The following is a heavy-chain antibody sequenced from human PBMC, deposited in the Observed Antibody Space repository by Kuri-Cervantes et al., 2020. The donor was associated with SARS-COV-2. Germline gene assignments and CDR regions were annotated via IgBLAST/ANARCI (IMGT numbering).Heavy chain of an antibody. CDR1: GGSFSGYH. CDR3: ARGEVIVVPAAVAYYCYMDV. V-gene: IGHV4-34*01. Sequence: SETLSLTCAVYGGSFSGYHWTWIRRSPGKGLEWIGEVNYSGGTNYNPSLKSRVTVSLDTSKNQFSLKLSSVTAADTAVYYCARGEVIVVPAAVAYYCYMDVWGKGTTVTVSS. D-gene: IGHD2-2*01. CDR2: VNYSGGT. J-gene: IGHJ6*03.